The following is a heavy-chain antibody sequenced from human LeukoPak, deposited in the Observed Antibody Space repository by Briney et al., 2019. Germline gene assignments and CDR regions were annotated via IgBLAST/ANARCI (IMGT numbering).Heavy chain of an antibody. V-gene: IGHV3-23*01. CDR2: ISGSGNTT. CDR1: VFTFS. CDR3: AKMGGRVWYKVPET. J-gene: IGHJ5*02. Sequence: GGSLRLSCTASVFTFSMAWVRQAPGMGLEWVSTISGSGNTTYYADFVRGRFTISRDNSKNTLYLQMNGLRVENTALYYCAKMGGRVWYKVPETWGQGTLVTVSS. D-gene: IGHD6-19*01.